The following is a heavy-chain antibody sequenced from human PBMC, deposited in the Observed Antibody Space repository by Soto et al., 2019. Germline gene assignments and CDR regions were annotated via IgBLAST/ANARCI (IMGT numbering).Heavy chain of an antibody. J-gene: IGHJ6*02. V-gene: IGHV3-30*18. D-gene: IGHD6-6*01. Sequence: GGSLRLSCAASGFTFSSYGMHWVRQAPGKGLEWVAVISYDGSNKYYADSVKGRFTISRDNSKNTLYLQMNSLRAEDTAVYYCAKGFSSTSPLDYYYGMDVWGQGTTVTVSS. CDR2: ISYDGSNK. CDR1: GFTFSSYG. CDR3: AKGFSSTSPLDYYYGMDV.